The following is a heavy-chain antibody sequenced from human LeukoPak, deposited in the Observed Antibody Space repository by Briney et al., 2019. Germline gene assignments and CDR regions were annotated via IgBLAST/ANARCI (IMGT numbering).Heavy chain of an antibody. CDR1: GFTVSSNS. V-gene: IGHV3-53*01. CDR2: IKTGGGT. Sequence: GGSLRLSCAASGFTVSSNSMNWVRQAPGKGLEWASVIKTGGGTHYGDSVKGRFIVSRDSSTTVSLQMNNLRAEGTAVYYCAKLYLTSTFGELSSTHNWFDPWGQGTLVTVSS. D-gene: IGHD3-10*01. J-gene: IGHJ5*02. CDR3: AKLYLTSTFGELSSTHNWFDP.